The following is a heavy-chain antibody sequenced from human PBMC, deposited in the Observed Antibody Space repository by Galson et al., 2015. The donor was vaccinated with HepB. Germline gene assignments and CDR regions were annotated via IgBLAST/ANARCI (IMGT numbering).Heavy chain of an antibody. Sequence: LSLTCTVSGGSISSNSYHWGWIRQPPGKGLEWIGNFYYSGSIYYNPSLKSRVTISVDTSKNQFSLKLSSVTAADTAVYYCASWVYSSAWSRFDYWGQGTLVTVSS. D-gene: IGHD6-19*01. V-gene: IGHV4-39*01. J-gene: IGHJ4*02. CDR3: ASWVYSSAWSRFDY. CDR1: GGSISSNSYH. CDR2: FYYSGSI.